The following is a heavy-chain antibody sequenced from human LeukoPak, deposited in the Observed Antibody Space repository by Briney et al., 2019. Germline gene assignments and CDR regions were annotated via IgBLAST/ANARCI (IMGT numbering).Heavy chain of an antibody. V-gene: IGHV4-34*01. CDR1: GGSFSGYY. Sequence: SETLSLTCAVYGGSFSGYYWSWIRQPPGKGLEWIGEINHSGSTNYNPSLKSRVNISVDTSKNQFSLKLSSVTAADTAVYYCARIAAAFIRYYMDVWGKGTTVTVSS. CDR3: ARIAAAFIRYYMDV. CDR2: INHSGST. D-gene: IGHD6-13*01. J-gene: IGHJ6*03.